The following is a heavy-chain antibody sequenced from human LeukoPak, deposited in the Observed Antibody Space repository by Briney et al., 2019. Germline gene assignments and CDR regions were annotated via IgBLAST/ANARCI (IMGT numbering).Heavy chain of an antibody. Sequence: PSETLSLTCTVSGGFTSPCKWNWIRQPPGKGLEWIGFVYNSGTTSYNPSLKNRVTISVDTSKSQFSLKLTSVTAADTAVYYCAREWSAFDTWAKGQWSPFLQ. V-gene: IGHV4-4*08. CDR1: GGFTSPCK. CDR2: VYNSGTT. CDR3: AREWSAFDT. J-gene: IGHJ3*02. D-gene: IGHD2-8*01.